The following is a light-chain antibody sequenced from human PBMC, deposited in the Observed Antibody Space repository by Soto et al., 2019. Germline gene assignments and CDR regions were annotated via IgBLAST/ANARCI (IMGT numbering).Light chain of an antibody. Sequence: IQMTQSPSSVSASIGKRVTITSQASQGISNWLAWYQQKPGKAPKLLIYATSNLQSGVPSRFSGSGSGTDFSLTISSLQPEDFAAYYCQQSSNFPYTFGQGTKLEIK. CDR3: QQSSNFPYT. J-gene: IGKJ2*01. V-gene: IGKV1-12*01. CDR2: ATS. CDR1: QGISNW.